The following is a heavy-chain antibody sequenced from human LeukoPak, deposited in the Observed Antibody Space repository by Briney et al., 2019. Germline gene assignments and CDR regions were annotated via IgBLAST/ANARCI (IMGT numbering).Heavy chain of an antibody. J-gene: IGHJ2*01. V-gene: IGHV3-48*01. Sequence: GGSLRLSCAASEFTFRSYSMNWVRQAPGKGLEWVSYISSSSSTIHYADSVKGRFTVSRDNARNSLYLQMNSLRAEDTAVYYCARNAPTALSRYFDLWGRGTLVTVSS. CDR3: ARNAPTALSRYFDL. D-gene: IGHD2-21*02. CDR2: ISSSSSTI. CDR1: EFTFRSYS.